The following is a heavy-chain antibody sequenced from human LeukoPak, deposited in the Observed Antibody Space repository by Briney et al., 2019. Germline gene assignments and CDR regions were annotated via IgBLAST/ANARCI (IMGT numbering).Heavy chain of an antibody. V-gene: IGHV3-48*01. CDR3: AGAGDY. CDR2: ISDSSSVI. CDR1: GFSFSTYS. Sequence: PGGSLRLSCAASGFSFSTYSMNWVRQAPGEGLEWVSYISDSSSVIYYADSVKGRFTISRDNAKNLVYLQMNSLRVEDTALYYCAGAGDYWGQGTLVTVSS. J-gene: IGHJ4*02.